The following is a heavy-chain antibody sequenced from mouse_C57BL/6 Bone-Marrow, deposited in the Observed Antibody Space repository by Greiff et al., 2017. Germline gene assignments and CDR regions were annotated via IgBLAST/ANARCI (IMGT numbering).Heavy chain of an antibody. V-gene: IGHV7-3*01. CDR2: IRNKANGYTT. J-gene: IGHJ2*01. CDR1: GFTFTDYY. Sequence: EVKLVESGGGLVQPGGSLSLSCAASGFTFTDYYMSWVRQPPGKALEWLGFIRNKANGYTTEYSASVKGRFTISRDNSQSILYLQMNALRAEDSATYYCARSLTGTFFDDWGKGTTLTVSS. CDR3: ARSLTGTFFDD. D-gene: IGHD4-1*01.